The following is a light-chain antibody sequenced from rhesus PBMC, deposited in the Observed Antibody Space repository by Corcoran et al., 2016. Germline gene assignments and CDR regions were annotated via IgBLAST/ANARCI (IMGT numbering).Light chain of an antibody. J-gene: IGKJ1*01. CDR3: QQYLSAPPT. V-gene: IGKV1-21*01. CDR2: KAS. CDR1: QDISSW. Sequence: DIQMTQSPSSLSASVGDRVTITCRASQDISSWLAWYQQKPGRAPKLLIYKASSLQGGVPSRFSGTGAGTDFTLTISSLQPVDFGEYYCQQYLSAPPTFGQGTKVDIK.